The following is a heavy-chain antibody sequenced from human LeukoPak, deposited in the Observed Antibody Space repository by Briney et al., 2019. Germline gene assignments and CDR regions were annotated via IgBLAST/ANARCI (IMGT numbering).Heavy chain of an antibody. D-gene: IGHD4-11*01. J-gene: IGHJ4*02. CDR3: ARDSLFDGNYRADYFDC. CDR1: GFNFGSYE. CDR2: ISGSGDTI. V-gene: IGHV3-48*03. Sequence: GGSLRLSCATSGFNFGSYEMNWVRQAPGKGLEWLSYISGSGDTIYYADSVKGRFSISRDNAKNSLYLQMNSLRAEDTAIYYCARDSLFDGNYRADYFDCWGQGTLVTVSS.